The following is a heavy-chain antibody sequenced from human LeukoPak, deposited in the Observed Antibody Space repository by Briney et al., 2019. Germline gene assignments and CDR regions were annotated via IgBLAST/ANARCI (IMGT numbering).Heavy chain of an antibody. J-gene: IGHJ4*02. CDR3: ARGQWLVRDSYFDY. CDR2: ISSNGGST. CDR1: GFTFSSYA. V-gene: IGHV3-64*01. D-gene: IGHD6-19*01. Sequence: PGGSLRLSCAASGFTFSSYAMHWVRQTPGKGLEYVSAISSNGGSTYYANSVKGRFTISRDNSKNTLYLQMGSLRAEDMAVYYCARGQWLVRDSYFDYWGQGTLVTVSS.